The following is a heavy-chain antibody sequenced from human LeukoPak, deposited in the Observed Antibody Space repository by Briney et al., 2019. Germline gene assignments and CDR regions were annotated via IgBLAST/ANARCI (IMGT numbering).Heavy chain of an antibody. Sequence: PGGSLRLSCAASGFTFSSYWMSWVRQAPGKGLEWVAYIKQDGSEKYYVDSVKGRSSISRDNAQDSLYLQMNSLRAEDTAVYYCARGLNYYGISGYLPTGYWGQGTLVTVSS. D-gene: IGHD3-22*01. CDR3: ARGLNYYGISGYLPTGY. J-gene: IGHJ4*02. CDR2: IKQDGSEK. CDR1: GFTFSSYW. V-gene: IGHV3-7*01.